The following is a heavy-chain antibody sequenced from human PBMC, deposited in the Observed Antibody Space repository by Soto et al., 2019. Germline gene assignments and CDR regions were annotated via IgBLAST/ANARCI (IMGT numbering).Heavy chain of an antibody. CDR2: ISYSGST. CDR3: ARQDSSGYGFDY. D-gene: IGHD3-22*01. CDR1: GGSISSFD. Sequence: SETLSLTCTVSGGSISSFDWNWMRQPPGKGLEWIGYISYSGSTNYNPSLKSRVTISVDTSKNQFSLKLSSVTATDTAVYYCARQDSSGYGFDYWGQGTLVTSPQ. J-gene: IGHJ4*02. V-gene: IGHV4-59*08.